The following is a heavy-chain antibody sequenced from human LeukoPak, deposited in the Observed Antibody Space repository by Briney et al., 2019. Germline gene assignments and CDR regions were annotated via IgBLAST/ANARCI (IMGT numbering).Heavy chain of an antibody. CDR3: AEEARDVGALGEFFRH. J-gene: IGHJ1*01. V-gene: IGHV3-21*01. CDR1: GFTFSSYS. CDR2: ISSSSSYI. D-gene: IGHD1-26*01. Sequence: GGSLRLSCAASGFTFSSYSMNWVRQAPGKGLEWVSSISSSSSYIYYADSVKGRFTISRDNAKNSLYLQMNSLRAEDTAVYYCAEEARDVGALGEFFRHWGQGTLVIVSS.